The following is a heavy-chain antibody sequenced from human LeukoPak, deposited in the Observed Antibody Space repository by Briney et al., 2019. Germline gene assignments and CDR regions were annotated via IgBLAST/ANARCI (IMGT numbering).Heavy chain of an antibody. CDR2: INHSGST. D-gene: IGHD2-2*02. V-gene: IGHV4-34*01. Sequence: TSETLSLTCAVYGGSFSGYYWSWIRQPPGKGLEWIGEINHSGSTNYNPSLKSRVTISVDTSKNQFSLKLSSVTAADTAVYYCARMRSYVPAAISYGMDVWGQGTTVTVSS. CDR1: GGSFSGYY. J-gene: IGHJ6*02. CDR3: ARMRSYVPAAISYGMDV.